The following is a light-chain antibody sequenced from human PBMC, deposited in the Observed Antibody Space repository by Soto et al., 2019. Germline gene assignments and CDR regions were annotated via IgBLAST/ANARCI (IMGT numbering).Light chain of an antibody. J-gene: IGKJ1*01. Sequence: IQITQSPSTLSGSVGDRVTITCRASQTISSWLAWYQQKPGKAPKLLIYKASTLKSGVPSRFSGSGSGTEFTLTISSLQPDDFATYYCQHYNSYSEAFGQGTKVDSK. CDR3: QHYNSYSEA. CDR1: QTISSW. CDR2: KAS. V-gene: IGKV1-5*03.